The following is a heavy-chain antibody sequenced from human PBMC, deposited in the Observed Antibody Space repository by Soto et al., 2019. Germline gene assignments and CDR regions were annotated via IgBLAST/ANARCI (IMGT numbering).Heavy chain of an antibody. J-gene: IGHJ5*02. CDR2: IKEDGTEQ. D-gene: IGHD4-4*01. CDR1: GFSFSGYW. Sequence: EIQLMQSGGGLARPGGSLRLSCAASGFSFSGYWMSWVRQAPGKGPEWVANIKEDGTEQHYVDFVKGCFTISRDNSENSLFLQMNNLRAEDSAIYYCAITTSTVSYWFDPWGPGTQVTVSS. V-gene: IGHV3-7*03. CDR3: AITTSTVSYWFDP.